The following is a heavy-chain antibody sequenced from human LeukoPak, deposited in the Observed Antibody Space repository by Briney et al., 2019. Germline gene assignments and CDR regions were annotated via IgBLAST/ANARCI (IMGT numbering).Heavy chain of an antibody. CDR1: GFTFSSYG. J-gene: IGHJ4*02. D-gene: IGHD3-10*01. CDR2: ISYDGSNK. Sequence: PGGSLRLSCAASGFTFSSYGMHWVRQAPGKGLEWVAVISYDGSNKYYADSVKGRFTISRDNSKNTLYLQMNSLRAEDTAVYYCAKVASVTIVRGASDYWGQGTLVTVSS. CDR3: AKVASVTIVRGASDY. V-gene: IGHV3-30*18.